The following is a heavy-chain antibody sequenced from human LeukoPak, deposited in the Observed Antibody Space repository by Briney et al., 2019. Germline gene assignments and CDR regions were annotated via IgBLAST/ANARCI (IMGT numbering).Heavy chain of an antibody. J-gene: IGHJ4*02. Sequence: SETLSLTCTVSGGSISSGDYYWSWIRQPLGKGLEWIGYIYYSGSTYYNPSLKSRVTISVDTSKNQFSLKLSSVTAADTAVYYCARDDSSGYYFYWGQGTLVTVSS. CDR3: ARDDSSGYYFY. CDR2: IYYSGST. CDR1: GGSISSGDYY. D-gene: IGHD3-22*01. V-gene: IGHV4-30-4*01.